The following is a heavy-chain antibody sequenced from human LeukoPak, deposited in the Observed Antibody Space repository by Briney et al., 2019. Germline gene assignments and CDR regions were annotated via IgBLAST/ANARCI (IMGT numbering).Heavy chain of an antibody. Sequence: GGSLRLSYAAYGFTFSRYGTSWVRQAPGKGLEWVSAISGGGSTYYADSVKGRFTISRDNSKNTLFLQMNSLRAEDTALYYCARDLSYDSSGYYDWGQGTLVTVSS. V-gene: IGHV3-23*01. CDR3: ARDLSYDSSGYYD. CDR2: ISGGGST. CDR1: GFTFSRYG. D-gene: IGHD3-22*01. J-gene: IGHJ4*02.